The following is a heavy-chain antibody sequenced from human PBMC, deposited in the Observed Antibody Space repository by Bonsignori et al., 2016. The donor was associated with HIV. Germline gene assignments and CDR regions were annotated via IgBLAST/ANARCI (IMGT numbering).Heavy chain of an antibody. D-gene: IGHD3-3*01. J-gene: IGHJ5*02. CDR2: MNPNSGNT. CDR3: ARGHGVYDFWNGPHNWFDP. V-gene: IGHV1-8*01. Sequence: WVRQAPGQGLEWMGWMNPNSGNTGYAQKFQGRVTMTRNTSISTAYMELSSLRSEDTAVYYCARGHGVYDFWNGPHNWFDPWGQGTLVTVSS.